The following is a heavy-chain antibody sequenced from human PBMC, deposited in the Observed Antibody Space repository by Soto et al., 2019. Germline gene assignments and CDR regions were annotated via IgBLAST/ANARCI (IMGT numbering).Heavy chain of an antibody. V-gene: IGHV1-3*01. CDR3: ARDGQQLVRSYFDY. CDR1: GYTFSRYA. D-gene: IGHD6-13*01. CDR2: INAGNGNT. J-gene: IGHJ4*02. Sequence: ASVNMSCKASGYTFSRYAMHWVRQAPGQRLEWMGWINAGNGNTKYSQKFQGRVTITRDTSASTAYMELSSLRSEDTAVYYCARDGQQLVRSYFDYWGQGTLVTVSS.